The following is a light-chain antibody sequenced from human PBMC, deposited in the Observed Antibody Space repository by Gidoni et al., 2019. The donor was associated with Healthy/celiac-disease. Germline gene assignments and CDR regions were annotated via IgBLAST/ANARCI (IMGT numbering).Light chain of an antibody. CDR3: QHHNRGT. CDR1: QSISSW. J-gene: IGKJ1*01. V-gene: IGKV1-5*03. Sequence: DIQMTQSPSTLSASVGDRVTITCRASQSISSWLAWYQQKPGKAPKLLIYKASSLESGVPSRFSGSGSGTEFTLTISSLQPDDFATYYCQHHNRGTFGQGTKVEIK. CDR2: KAS.